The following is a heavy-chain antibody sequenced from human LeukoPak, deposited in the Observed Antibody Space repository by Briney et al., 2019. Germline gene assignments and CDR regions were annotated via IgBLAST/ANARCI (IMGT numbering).Heavy chain of an antibody. J-gene: IGHJ4*02. CDR3: ARRVTAAQFDY. Sequence: SETLSLTCTVSGGSISSSTYYWAWIRQPPGKGLEWIGTVYYSGSTYYNASLKSRVTISVDTSKNQFSLKLSSVTAADTAMYYCARRVTAAQFDYWGQGTLVTVSS. CDR1: GGSISSSTYY. CDR2: VYYSGST. D-gene: IGHD6-13*01. V-gene: IGHV4-39*07.